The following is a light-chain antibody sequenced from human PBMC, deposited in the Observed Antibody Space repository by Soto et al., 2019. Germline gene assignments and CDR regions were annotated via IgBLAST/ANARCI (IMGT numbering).Light chain of an antibody. V-gene: IGKV1-5*03. Sequence: DIQMTQSPSTLSASVGDRVTITCRASQSIRSYLVWYQQKPGKAPRLLISKASSLESGVPSRFSGRGSGTEFTLTISGLQPDDFETYYSQQYNTCPTWRFGQGTMVEFK. J-gene: IGKJ1*01. CDR1: QSIRSY. CDR2: KAS. CDR3: QQYNTCPTWR.